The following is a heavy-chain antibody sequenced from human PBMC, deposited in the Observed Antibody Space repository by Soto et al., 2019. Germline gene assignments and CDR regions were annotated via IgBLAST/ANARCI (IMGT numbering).Heavy chain of an antibody. CDR1: GFTLRIFW. V-gene: IGHV3-7*01. D-gene: IGHD6-13*01. CDR3: ARDRFASSWSYFDY. CDR2: INQEGTDK. Sequence: PGGSLRLSCAASGFTLRIFWKSLVRQAPGKGLEWVANINQEGTDKYYADSVKGRFTISRDNSKNTLDLQMNSLRAEDTAVYYCARDRFASSWSYFDYWGQGTPVTVSS. J-gene: IGHJ4*02.